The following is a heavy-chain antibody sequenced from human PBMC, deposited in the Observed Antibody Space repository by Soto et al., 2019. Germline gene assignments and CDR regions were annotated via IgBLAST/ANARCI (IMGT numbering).Heavy chain of an antibody. CDR2: ISAYNGKT. CDR3: ARAVSKIYDSSGYFDY. Sequence: QVQLVQSGAEVKKPGASVKVSCKASGYTFTSYGISWVRHAPGQGLEGMGWISAYNGKTNYAQKLQGRVNKTTDTYTSTAYMELRSLRSDDTAVYYCARAVSKIYDSSGYFDYWGQGTLVTVSS. D-gene: IGHD3-22*01. V-gene: IGHV1-18*01. CDR1: GYTFTSYG. J-gene: IGHJ4*02.